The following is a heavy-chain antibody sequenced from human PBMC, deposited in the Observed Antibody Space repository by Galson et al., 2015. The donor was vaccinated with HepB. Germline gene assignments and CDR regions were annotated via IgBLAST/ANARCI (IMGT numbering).Heavy chain of an antibody. CDR3: ARDATYSSGLYKRGPGCFDR. CDR1: GASINNNNYY. Sequence: ETLSLTCNVSGASINNNNYYWGWIRQPPGKGLEWIASIYYSGRTYYNPSLESRVTISLDTSKNHFSLTLSSATAADTAVYYCARDATYSSGLYKRGPGCFDRWGQGTLVTVSA. J-gene: IGHJ4*02. V-gene: IGHV4-39*02. CDR2: IYYSGRT. D-gene: IGHD6-19*01.